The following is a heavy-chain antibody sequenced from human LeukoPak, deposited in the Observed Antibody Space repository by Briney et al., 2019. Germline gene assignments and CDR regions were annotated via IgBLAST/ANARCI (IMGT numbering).Heavy chain of an antibody. J-gene: IGHJ4*02. Sequence: GGSLRLSCAASGFTFSDYYMTWIRQAPGKGLEWVSYISSSSSSTTYADSVKGRFTISRDNAKNSLYLQMNSLRAEDTAVYYCARLSSIAAAGTYDYWGQGTLVTVSS. CDR1: GFTFSDYY. CDR3: ARLSSIAAAGTYDY. CDR2: ISSSSSST. V-gene: IGHV3-11*06. D-gene: IGHD6-13*01.